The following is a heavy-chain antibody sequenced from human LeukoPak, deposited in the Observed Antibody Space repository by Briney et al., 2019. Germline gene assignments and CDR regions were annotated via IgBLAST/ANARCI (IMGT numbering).Heavy chain of an antibody. CDR2: ISWNSGSK. CDR3: ARDAEGSETHSGMDV. D-gene: IGHD3-10*01. CDR1: GFTFDDYA. J-gene: IGHJ6*02. V-gene: IGHV3-9*01. Sequence: PGRSLRLSCAASGFTFDDYAMHWVRHAPGKGLEWVSGISWNSGSKGYADSVKGRFTISRDNSKNTLYLQMNNLRAEDAAVYYCARDAEGSETHSGMDVWGQGTTVTVSS.